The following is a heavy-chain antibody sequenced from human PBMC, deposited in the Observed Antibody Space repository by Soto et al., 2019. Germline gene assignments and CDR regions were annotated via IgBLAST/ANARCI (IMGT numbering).Heavy chain of an antibody. CDR3: TTLLRFLEWLLSNPTYYFDY. Sequence: ASVKVSCKASGGTFSSYAISWVRQAPGQGLEWMGGIIPIFGTANYAQKFQGRVTITADESTSTAYMELSSLRSEVTAVYYCTTLLRFLEWLLSNPTYYFDYWGQGTLVTVSS. J-gene: IGHJ4*02. V-gene: IGHV1-69*13. CDR1: GGTFSSYA. CDR2: IIPIFGTA. D-gene: IGHD3-3*01.